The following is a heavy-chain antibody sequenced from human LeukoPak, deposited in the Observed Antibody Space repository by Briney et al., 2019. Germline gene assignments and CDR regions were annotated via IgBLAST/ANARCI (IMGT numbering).Heavy chain of an antibody. J-gene: IGHJ5*01. Sequence: GESLKISCQGSGYRFTTSWIAWVRQMPGKGLEWMGISHPINSDTKYSPSFQGQVTISADKSSSTAYLQWNSLKASDTAMYYCARHQYYYDSSGNYGWFDSWGQGTLVTVSS. CDR3: ARHQYYYDSSGNYGWFDS. CDR2: SHPINSDT. V-gene: IGHV5-51*01. D-gene: IGHD3-22*01. CDR1: GYRFTTSW.